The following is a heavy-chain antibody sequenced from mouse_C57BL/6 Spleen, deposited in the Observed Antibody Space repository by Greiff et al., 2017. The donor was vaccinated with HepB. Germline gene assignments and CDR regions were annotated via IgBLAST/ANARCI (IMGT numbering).Heavy chain of an antibody. CDR2: ISYDGSN. CDR3: ARVSTTVHYAMDY. J-gene: IGHJ4*01. D-gene: IGHD1-1*01. V-gene: IGHV3-6*01. CDR1: GYSITSGYY. Sequence: DVKLQESGPGLVKPSQSLSLTCSVTGYSITSGYYWNWIRQFPGNKLEWMGYISYDGSNNYNPSLKNRISITRDTSKNQFFLKLNSVTTEDTATYYCARVSTTVHYAMDYWGQGTSVTVSS.